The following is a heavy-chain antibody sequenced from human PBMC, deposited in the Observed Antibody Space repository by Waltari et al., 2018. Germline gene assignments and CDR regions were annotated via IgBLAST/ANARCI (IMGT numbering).Heavy chain of an antibody. J-gene: IGHJ4*02. Sequence: QVQLQQWGAGLLTPSETLSLTCAVYGGSFSGYYWSWIRQPPGKGLEWIGEINHSGSTNYNPSLKSRVTISVDTSKNQFSLKLSSVTAADTAVYYCARRKIVLMVYPFDYWGQGTLVTVSS. V-gene: IGHV4-34*01. CDR3: ARRKIVLMVYPFDY. CDR2: INHSGST. D-gene: IGHD2-8*01. CDR1: GGSFSGYY.